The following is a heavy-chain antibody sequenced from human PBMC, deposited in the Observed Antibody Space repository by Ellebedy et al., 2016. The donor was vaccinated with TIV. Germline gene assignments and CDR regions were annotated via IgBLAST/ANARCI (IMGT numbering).Heavy chain of an antibody. CDR3: ARVVSGWYSPSNWFDP. J-gene: IGHJ5*02. V-gene: IGHV3-23*01. CDR2: ISGSGDST. CDR1: GFTFSNYA. D-gene: IGHD6-19*01. Sequence: GESLKISCAASGFTFSNYAMSWVRQAPGKGLEWVSVISGSGDSTYYADPVKGRFTISRDNSKNTLYLQMNSLRAEDTAVYYCARVVSGWYSPSNWFDPWGQGTLVTVSS.